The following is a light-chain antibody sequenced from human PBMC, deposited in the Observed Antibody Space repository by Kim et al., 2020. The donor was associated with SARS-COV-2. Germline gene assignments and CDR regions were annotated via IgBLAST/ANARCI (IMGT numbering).Light chain of an antibody. CDR3: QQYYSYPQS. CDR2: AAS. V-gene: IGKV1-8*01. J-gene: IGKJ4*01. CDR1: QGISSY. Sequence: ASTGNRVTITCRASQGISSYLAWYQQKPGKAPKLLIYAASTLQSGVPSRFSGSGSGTDFTLTISCLQSEDFATYYCQQYYSYPQSFGGGTKVEIK.